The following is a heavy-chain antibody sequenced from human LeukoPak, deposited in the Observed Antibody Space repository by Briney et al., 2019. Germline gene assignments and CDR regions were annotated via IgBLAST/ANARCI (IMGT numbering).Heavy chain of an antibody. CDR1: GFTFSNAW. V-gene: IGHV3-30-3*01. Sequence: PGGSLRLSCAASGFTFSNAWMSWVRQAPGKGLEWVAVMSSDGNAMFYADSVKGRFTISRDNSKNTLYLQMNSLRAEDTAVYYCVRESEYDHSASFDYWGQGTLVTVSS. D-gene: IGHD3-22*01. CDR2: MSSDGNAM. CDR3: VRESEYDHSASFDY. J-gene: IGHJ4*02.